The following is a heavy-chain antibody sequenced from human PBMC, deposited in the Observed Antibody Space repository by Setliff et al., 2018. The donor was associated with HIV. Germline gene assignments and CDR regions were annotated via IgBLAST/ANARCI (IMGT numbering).Heavy chain of an antibody. CDR3: ARDPSPYYSDDSGYPDDAFDI. J-gene: IGHJ3*02. Sequence: ASVKVSCKASGYTFSSYGISWVRQAPGQGLEWVGWISAYNGDTKYAQKLQGRVTMTTDTSTSTAYMELSSLRSEDTAVYYCARDPSPYYSDDSGYPDDAFDIWGQGTMVTVSS. V-gene: IGHV1-18*01. CDR1: GYTFSSYG. CDR2: ISAYNGDT. D-gene: IGHD3-22*01.